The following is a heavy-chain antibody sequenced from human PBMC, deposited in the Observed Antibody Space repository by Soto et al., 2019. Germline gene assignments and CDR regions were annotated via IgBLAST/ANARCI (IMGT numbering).Heavy chain of an antibody. D-gene: IGHD3-22*01. J-gene: IGHJ5*02. Sequence: SVKVSCKAPAVTFTSYFMHWVRQAPGQGLEWMGGIIPIFGTANYAQKFQGRVTITADESTSTAYMELSSLRSEDTAVYYCARDLSRDETYYYDSSGGNWFDPWGQGTLVTVSS. CDR1: AVTFTSYF. CDR3: ARDLSRDETYYYDSSGGNWFDP. CDR2: IIPIFGTA. V-gene: IGHV1-69*13.